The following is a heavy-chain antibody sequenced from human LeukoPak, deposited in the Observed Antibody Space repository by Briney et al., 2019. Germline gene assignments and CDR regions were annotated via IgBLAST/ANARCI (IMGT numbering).Heavy chain of an antibody. CDR1: GFTFSSYS. CDR3: ARDPTLVPNPDAFDI. D-gene: IGHD2-15*01. V-gene: IGHV3-21*01. CDR2: ISSSSSYI. Sequence: PGGSLRLSCAASGFTFSSYSMNWVRQAPGKGLEWVSSISSSSSYIYYADSVKGRFTISRDNAKNSLYLQMNSLRAEDTAVYYCARDPTLVPNPDAFDIWGQGTMVTVSS. J-gene: IGHJ3*02.